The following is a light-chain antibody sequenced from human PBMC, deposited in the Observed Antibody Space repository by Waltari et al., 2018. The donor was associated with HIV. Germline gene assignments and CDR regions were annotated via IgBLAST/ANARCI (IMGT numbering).Light chain of an antibody. V-gene: IGLV2-23*02. CDR2: VVS. CDR1: SIDLGSYNH. Sequence: QPALTPPASVSGFPGPSTTISCPGRSIDLGSYNHVSWYQQHPGKAPKLLIYVVSTRPAGVSKRFSGSKPGNTASLTITGIQAEDEVDYYCCSYAGSNTYLYGTGTEVTVL. CDR3: CSYAGSNTYL. J-gene: IGLJ1*01.